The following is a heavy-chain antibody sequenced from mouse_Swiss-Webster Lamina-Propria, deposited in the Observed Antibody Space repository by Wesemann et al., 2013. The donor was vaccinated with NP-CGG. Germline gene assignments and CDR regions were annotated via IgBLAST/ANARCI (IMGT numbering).Heavy chain of an antibody. D-gene: IGHD2-4*01. J-gene: IGHJ4*01. CDR2: ISYSGST. Sequence: EYAGYISYSGSTYYNPSLKSRISITRDTSKNQYYLQLNSVTTEDTATYYCARSTMITSYAMDYWGQGTSVTVSS. V-gene: IGHV3-8*02. CDR3: ARSTMITSYAMDY.